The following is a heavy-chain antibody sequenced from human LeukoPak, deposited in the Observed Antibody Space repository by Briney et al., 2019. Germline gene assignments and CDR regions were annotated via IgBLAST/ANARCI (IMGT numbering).Heavy chain of an antibody. Sequence: PGGSLRLSCTAAGFIFNDHDMNWVRQAPGKGLEWVSSISGSSSYIHYVDSVKGRFTISRDNAKNSLYLQMNSLRAEDAAVYYCARDRYYGSGSYDYWGQGTLVTVSS. J-gene: IGHJ4*02. CDR1: GFIFNDHD. V-gene: IGHV3-21*01. CDR2: ISGSSSYI. CDR3: ARDRYYGSGSYDY. D-gene: IGHD3-10*01.